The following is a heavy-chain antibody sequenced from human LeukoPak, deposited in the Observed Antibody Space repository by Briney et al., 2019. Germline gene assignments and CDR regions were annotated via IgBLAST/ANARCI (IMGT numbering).Heavy chain of an antibody. CDR3: ARELRYSGSRPFDY. CDR1: GFTFSSYS. V-gene: IGHV3-21*01. J-gene: IGHJ4*02. CDR2: ISSSSSYI. Sequence: GGSLRPSCAASGFTFSSYSMNWVRQAPGKGLEWVSSISSSSSYIYYADSVKGRFTISRDNAKNSLYLQMNSLRAEDTAVYYCARELRYSGSRPFDYWGQGTLVTVSS. D-gene: IGHD1-26*01.